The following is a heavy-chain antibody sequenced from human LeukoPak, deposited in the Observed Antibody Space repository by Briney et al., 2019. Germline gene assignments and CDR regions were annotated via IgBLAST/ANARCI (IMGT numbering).Heavy chain of an antibody. D-gene: IGHD2-15*01. CDR2: IYYSGST. Sequence: SQTLSLTCTVSGASITTYYWSWIRQPPGKGLEWIGYIYYSGSTNYNPSLRSRLTISLDTSKNQFSLKLSSVTAADTAVYYCARGRGGGGSSNNWLDPWGQGSLVIVSS. J-gene: IGHJ5*02. CDR3: ARGRGGGGSSNNWLDP. V-gene: IGHV4-59*01. CDR1: GASITTYY.